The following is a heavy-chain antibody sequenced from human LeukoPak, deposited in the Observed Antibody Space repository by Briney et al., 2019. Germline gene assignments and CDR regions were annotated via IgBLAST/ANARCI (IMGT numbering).Heavy chain of an antibody. CDR2: INPSGGTT. Sequence: GASVKVSCKASGYTFSSSYIHWVRQAPGQGLEWMGIINPSGGTTIYAQRFQGRVTMTRDMSTSTVYMELSSLRSEDTAVYYCARDGTASYYYDSSGYSHMDVWGKGTTVTVSS. V-gene: IGHV1-46*01. CDR3: ARDGTASYYYDSSGYSHMDV. CDR1: GYTFSSSY. J-gene: IGHJ6*03. D-gene: IGHD3-22*01.